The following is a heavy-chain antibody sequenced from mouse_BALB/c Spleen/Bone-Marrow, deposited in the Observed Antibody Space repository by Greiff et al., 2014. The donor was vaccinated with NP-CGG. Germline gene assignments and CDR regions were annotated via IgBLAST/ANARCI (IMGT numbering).Heavy chain of an antibody. V-gene: IGHV14-3*02. CDR3: ARYYYGGSYFDY. D-gene: IGHD1-1*01. Sequence: EVKLVESGAELVKPGASVKLSCTASGFNIKDTYMHWVKQRPEQGLEWIGRIDPANGNTKYDPKFQGKATITADTSSNTAYLQLSSLTSEDTAVYYCARYYYGGSYFDYWGQGTTLTVSS. CDR2: IDPANGNT. J-gene: IGHJ2*01. CDR1: GFNIKDTY.